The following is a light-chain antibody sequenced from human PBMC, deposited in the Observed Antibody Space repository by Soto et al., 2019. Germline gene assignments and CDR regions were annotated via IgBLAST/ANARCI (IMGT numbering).Light chain of an antibody. CDR1: QSVSSW. Sequence: DVQLTQSPSTLSASVGDRVTITCRASQSVSSWLAWYQAKPGKAPNLLIYKASTLESGVPSRFIGSGSGTEFTLTISSLQPDDFAVYYCQQYRSSPWTFGQGTKVEIK. CDR3: QQYRSSPWT. CDR2: KAS. V-gene: IGKV1-5*03. J-gene: IGKJ1*01.